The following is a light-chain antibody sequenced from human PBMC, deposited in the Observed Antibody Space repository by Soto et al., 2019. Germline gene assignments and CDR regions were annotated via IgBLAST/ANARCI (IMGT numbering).Light chain of an antibody. CDR3: QSYDSSLSALYV. CDR1: SSNIGAGYD. CDR2: GIS. Sequence: QSVLTQPPSVSGAPGQRVTISCTGSSSNIGAGYDVHWYQQLPGTAPKLLIYGISNRPSGVPDRFSGSKSGTSASLAITGLQAEDEADYYCQSYDSSLSALYVFGTGTQLTVL. V-gene: IGLV1-40*01. J-gene: IGLJ1*01.